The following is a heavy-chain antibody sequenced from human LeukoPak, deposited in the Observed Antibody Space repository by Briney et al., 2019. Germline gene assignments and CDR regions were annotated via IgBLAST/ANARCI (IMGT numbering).Heavy chain of an antibody. CDR2: IYYSGST. CDR3: ARHYDILTGYSAYAFDI. D-gene: IGHD3-9*01. J-gene: IGHJ3*02. V-gene: IGHV4-59*08. CDR1: GGSISSYY. Sequence: SETLSLTCTVSGGSISSYYWSWIRQPPGKGLEWIGYIYYSGSTNYNPSLKSRVTISVDTSKNQFSLKLSSVTAADTAVYFCARHYDILTGYSAYAFDIWGKGTMVTVSS.